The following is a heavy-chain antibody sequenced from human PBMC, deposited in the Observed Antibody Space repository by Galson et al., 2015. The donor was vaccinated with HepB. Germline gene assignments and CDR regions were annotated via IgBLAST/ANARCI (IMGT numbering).Heavy chain of an antibody. V-gene: IGHV3-49*04. CDR3: TRSDHIVVDQGGMDV. CDR2: IRSKAYGGTT. Sequence: SLRLSCAASGFTFGDYAMSWVRQAPGKGLEWVGFIRSKAYGGTTEYAASVKGRFTISRDDSKSIAYLQMNSLKTEDTAVYYCTRSDHIVVDQGGMDVWGQGTTVTVSS. J-gene: IGHJ6*02. D-gene: IGHD2-15*01. CDR1: GFTFGDYA.